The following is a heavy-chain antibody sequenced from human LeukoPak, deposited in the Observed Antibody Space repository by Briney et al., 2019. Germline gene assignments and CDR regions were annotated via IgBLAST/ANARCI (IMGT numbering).Heavy chain of an antibody. CDR2: IKSKTDGGTT. J-gene: IGHJ5*02. V-gene: IGHV3-15*01. CDR3: TRGRYCSSTSCSPNWFDP. Sequence: GGSLRLSCAASGFTFSNAWMSWVRQAPGKGLEWVGRIKSKTDGGTTDYAARVKGRFTISRDDSKNTPYLQMNSLKTEDTAVYYCTRGRYCSSTSCSPNWFDPWGQGTLVTVSS. CDR1: GFTFSNAW. D-gene: IGHD2-2*01.